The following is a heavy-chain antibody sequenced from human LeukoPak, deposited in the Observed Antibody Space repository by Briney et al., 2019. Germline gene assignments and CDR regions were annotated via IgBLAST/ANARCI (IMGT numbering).Heavy chain of an antibody. D-gene: IGHD2-15*01. CDR2: IKSKPSGATT. CDR1: GFTFTDAW. J-gene: IGHJ4*02. V-gene: IGHV3-15*01. CDR3: TADLSVSSTYCHDY. Sequence: KPGGSLRLSCAASGFTFTDAWLSWVPQAPGKGLEGVGRIKSKPSGATTDYGAPVKGRFTISRDNSKNTLYLEMNSLKAEDTAMYYCTADLSVSSTYCHDYWGQGTLVTVSS.